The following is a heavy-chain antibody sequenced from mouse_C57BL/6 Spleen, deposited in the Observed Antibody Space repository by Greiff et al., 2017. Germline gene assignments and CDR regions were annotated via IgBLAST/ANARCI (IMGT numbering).Heavy chain of an antibody. CDR1: GYTFTSYW. D-gene: IGHD1-1*02. J-gene: IGHJ2*01. CDR3: ARWGYGPPFDY. V-gene: IGHV1-52*01. CDR2: IDPSDSET. Sequence: QVQLQQPGAELVRPGSSVKLSCKASGYTFTSYWMHWVKQRPIQGLEWIGNIDPSDSETHYNQKFKDKATLTEAKSSTTAYMQLSSLTSEDSAVYYCARWGYGPPFDYWGQGTTLTVSS.